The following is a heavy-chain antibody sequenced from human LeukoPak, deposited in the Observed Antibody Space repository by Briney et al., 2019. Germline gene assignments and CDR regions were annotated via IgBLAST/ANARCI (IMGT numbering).Heavy chain of an antibody. CDR2: IFYSGST. Sequence: PSETLSLICTVSGGSISSSSYYWGWLRQPPGKGLEWIATIFYSGSTYYNPSLTSRVTISVDTSNNQSSLKVNTVTAADTAVYYCARHAAIRNYVGSLDSWSQGSLVSVSS. CDR1: GGSISSSSYY. J-gene: IGHJ4*02. CDR3: ARHAAIRNYVGSLDS. V-gene: IGHV4-39*01. D-gene: IGHD4-11*01.